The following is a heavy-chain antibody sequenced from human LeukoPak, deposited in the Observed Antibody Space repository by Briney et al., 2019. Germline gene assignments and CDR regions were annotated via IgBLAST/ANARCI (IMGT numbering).Heavy chain of an antibody. J-gene: IGHJ6*02. Sequence: ASVKVSCKASGYTFSSYGINWVRQATGQGLEWMGWTNPNNTNTGYAQKFQGRVTMTRNTSISTAYMELSSLRSEDTAVYYCARRGPYSSSWYHYYYGMDVWGQGTTVTVSS. D-gene: IGHD6-13*01. CDR1: GYTFSSYG. CDR2: TNPNNTNT. CDR3: ARRGPYSSSWYHYYYGMDV. V-gene: IGHV1-8*01.